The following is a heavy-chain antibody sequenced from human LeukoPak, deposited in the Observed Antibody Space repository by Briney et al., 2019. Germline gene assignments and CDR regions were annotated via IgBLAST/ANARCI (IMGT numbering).Heavy chain of an antibody. Sequence: GGSLRLSCAASGFTFSSYTMNWVRQAPGKGLEWVSDISSSSSTIYYADSVKGRFTISRDNAKNSVSLQMNSLRAEDTAVYYCARIFRYQLVDYYALDVWGQGTTVTVSS. CDR3: ARIFRYQLVDYYALDV. CDR2: ISSSSSTI. J-gene: IGHJ6*02. V-gene: IGHV3-48*04. D-gene: IGHD2-2*01. CDR1: GFTFSSYT.